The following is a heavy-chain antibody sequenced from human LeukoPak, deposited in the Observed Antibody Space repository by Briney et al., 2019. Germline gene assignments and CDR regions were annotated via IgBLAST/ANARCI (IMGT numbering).Heavy chain of an antibody. Sequence: SETLSLTCAVSGDSISNSNWWSWVRQPPGKGLEWIGEIYHSGSTNSNPSLKSRVTISVDKSKNQFSLKLSSVTAADTAVYYCARGRGYSYGWDYYYYYYMDVWGKGTTVTVSS. CDR1: GDSISNSNW. CDR3: ARGRGYSYGWDYYYYYYMDV. D-gene: IGHD5-18*01. CDR2: IYHSGST. J-gene: IGHJ6*03. V-gene: IGHV4-4*02.